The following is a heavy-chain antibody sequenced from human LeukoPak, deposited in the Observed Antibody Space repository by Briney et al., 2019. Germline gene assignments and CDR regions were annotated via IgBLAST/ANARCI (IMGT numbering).Heavy chain of an antibody. J-gene: IGHJ4*02. CDR1: GFAFSRSG. V-gene: IGHV1-58*01. D-gene: IGHD5-12*01. CDR2: LAVGSGNT. Sequence: SVKVSCKASGFAFSRSGVQWERQARGQGLEWIGWLAVGSGNTKYAQKFQGRVTITRDMSTSTAYMELYSLRSEDTALYYCAAARGATIELLDYWGQGTLVTVSS. CDR3: AAARGATIELLDY.